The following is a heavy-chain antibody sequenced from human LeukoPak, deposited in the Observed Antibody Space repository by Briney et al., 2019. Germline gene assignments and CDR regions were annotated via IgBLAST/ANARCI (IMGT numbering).Heavy chain of an antibody. Sequence: GGSLRLSCAASGFTFSSYSMNWVRQAPGKGLEWVSSISSSSSYIYYADSVKGRFTISRDNAKNSLYLQMNSLRAEDTAVYYCARDPGYSGYDYGSCWGQGTLVTVSS. CDR2: ISSSSSYI. D-gene: IGHD5-12*01. J-gene: IGHJ4*02. CDR1: GFTFSSYS. V-gene: IGHV3-21*01. CDR3: ARDPGYSGYDYGSC.